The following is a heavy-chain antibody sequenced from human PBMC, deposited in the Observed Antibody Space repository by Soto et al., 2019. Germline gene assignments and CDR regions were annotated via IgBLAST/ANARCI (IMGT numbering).Heavy chain of an antibody. CDR1: GYTFTSYY. V-gene: IGHV1-18*04. Sequence: GASVKVSCKASGYTFTSYYMHWVRQAPGQGLEWMGWISPYNSNTDYAQKFQGRVTMTTDTSTSTAYMELRSLRSDDTALYYCARGSDMDYWGQGTLVTVSS. CDR3: ARGSDMDY. CDR2: ISPYNSNT. J-gene: IGHJ4*02. D-gene: IGHD2-15*01.